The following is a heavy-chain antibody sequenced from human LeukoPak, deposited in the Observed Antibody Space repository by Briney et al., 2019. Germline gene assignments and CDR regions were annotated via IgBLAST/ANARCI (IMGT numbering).Heavy chain of an antibody. CDR2: ISSSSSTI. Sequence: GGSLRLSCAASGFTFSTYTMNWVRQAPGKGLEWVSCISSSSSTIHYADSVTGRFTISRDNAKNSLYLQMNSLRAEDAAVYYCARSLEADYWGQGTLVTVSS. CDR3: ARSLEADY. J-gene: IGHJ4*02. V-gene: IGHV3-48*04. CDR1: GFTFSTYT.